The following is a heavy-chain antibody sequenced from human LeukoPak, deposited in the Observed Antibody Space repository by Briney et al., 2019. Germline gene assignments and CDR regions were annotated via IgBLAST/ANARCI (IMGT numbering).Heavy chain of an antibody. V-gene: IGHV3-23*01. Sequence: PGGSLRLSCAASGFTFSSYAMSWVRQAPGKGLEWVSAISGSGGSTYYADSVKGRFTISRDNSKNTLYLQMNSLRAEDTAVYYCARETYYYDSSGLDAFDIWGQGTMVTVSS. CDR2: ISGSGGST. CDR3: ARETYYYDSSGLDAFDI. CDR1: GFTFSSYA. D-gene: IGHD3-22*01. J-gene: IGHJ3*02.